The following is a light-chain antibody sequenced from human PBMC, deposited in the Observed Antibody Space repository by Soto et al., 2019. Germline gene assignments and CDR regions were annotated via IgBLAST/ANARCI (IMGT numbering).Light chain of an antibody. Sequence: DIQMTQSPSSLSASVGDRVTITCQASQDISNYLNWYQQKPGKAPKLLIYDASNLETGGQSMFSGSGSGTDFTFTISSLQPEDIATYYCKQYDNLSPFGQGTRLEIK. CDR1: QDISNY. CDR3: KQYDNLSP. V-gene: IGKV1-33*01. CDR2: DAS. J-gene: IGKJ5*01.